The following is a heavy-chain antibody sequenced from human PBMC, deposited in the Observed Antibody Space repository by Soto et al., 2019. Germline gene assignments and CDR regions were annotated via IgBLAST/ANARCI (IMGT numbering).Heavy chain of an antibody. V-gene: IGHV1-69*01. D-gene: IGHD2-15*01. CDR1: GGTFSSYA. J-gene: IGHJ5*02. CDR3: ARGCSGGSCYSRYWFDP. CDR2: IIPIFGTA. Sequence: QVQLVQSGAEVKKPGSSVKVSCKASGGTFSSYAISWVRQAPGQGLEWIGGIIPIFGTANYAQKLQGRVTINAAESTSTAYMKLSSLRSEDTAVYYCARGCSGGSCYSRYWFDPWGQGTLVTVSS.